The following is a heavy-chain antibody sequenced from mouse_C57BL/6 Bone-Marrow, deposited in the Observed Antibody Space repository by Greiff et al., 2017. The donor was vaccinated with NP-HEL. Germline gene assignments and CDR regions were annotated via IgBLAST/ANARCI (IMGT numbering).Heavy chain of an antibody. D-gene: IGHD4-1*01. Sequence: QVQLKESGPGLVQPSQSLSITCTVSGFSLTSYGVHWVRQSPGKGLEWLGVIWSGGSTDYNVALISRLSISKDNSKSQVFFKMNSLQADDTAIYYCARRGSWPSWEGPWFAYWGQGTLVTVSA. CDR3: ARRGSWPSWEGPWFAY. V-gene: IGHV2-2*01. CDR2: IWSGGST. J-gene: IGHJ3*01. CDR1: GFSLTSYG.